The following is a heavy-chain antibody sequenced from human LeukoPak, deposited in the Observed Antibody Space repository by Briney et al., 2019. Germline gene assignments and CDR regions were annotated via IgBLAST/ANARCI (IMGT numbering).Heavy chain of an antibody. Sequence: GGSLRLSCAASGFTVSSDYMSWVRQAPGKGLEWVSIIYSGGSTYYADSVKGRFTISRDKSKNTVYLQMNSLRFEDTAMYYCARNWFDPWGQGTLVTVSS. J-gene: IGHJ5*02. CDR1: GFTVSSDY. V-gene: IGHV3-53*05. CDR3: ARNWFDP. CDR2: IYSGGST.